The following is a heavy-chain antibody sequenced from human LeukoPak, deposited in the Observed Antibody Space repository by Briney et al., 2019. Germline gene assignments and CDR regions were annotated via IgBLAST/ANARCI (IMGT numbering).Heavy chain of an antibody. V-gene: IGHV1-24*01. CDR2: FDPEDGET. CDR3: ARGPTTVTRAFDY. D-gene: IGHD4-17*01. J-gene: IGHJ4*02. CDR1: GYTLTELS. Sequence: ASVKVSCKVSGYTLTELSMHWVRQAPGKGLEWMGGFDPEDGETIYAQKFQGRVTTTEDTSTDTAYMELSSLRSEDTAVYYCARGPTTVTRAFDYWGQGTLVTVSS.